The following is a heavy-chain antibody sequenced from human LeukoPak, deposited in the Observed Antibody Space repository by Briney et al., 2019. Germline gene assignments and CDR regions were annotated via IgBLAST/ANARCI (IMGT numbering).Heavy chain of an antibody. Sequence: TGGSLRLSCAGSGFTFSDYWMHWVRQAPGKGLVWVSRINTDGSSTRYADSVKGRFTISRDNAKNTLYPQMNSLRAEDTAVYYCARVPWFGELKDAFDIWGQGTMITVSS. J-gene: IGHJ3*02. CDR3: ARVPWFGELKDAFDI. CDR1: GFTFSDYW. D-gene: IGHD3-10*01. V-gene: IGHV3-74*01. CDR2: INTDGSST.